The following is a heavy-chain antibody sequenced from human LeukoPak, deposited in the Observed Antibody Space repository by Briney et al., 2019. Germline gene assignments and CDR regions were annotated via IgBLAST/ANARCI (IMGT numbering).Heavy chain of an antibody. CDR2: IYYSGST. CDR3: ARDPWHTSADYYYLDL. J-gene: IGHJ2*01. CDR1: GGSISSYY. V-gene: IGHV4-59*12. D-gene: IGHD3-22*01. Sequence: SETLSLTCTVSGGSISSYYWSWIRQPPGKGLEWIGYIYYSGSTNYNPSLKSRVTISVDTSKNQFSLKLSSVTAADTAVYYCARDPWHTSADYYYLDLWGRGTLVTVSS.